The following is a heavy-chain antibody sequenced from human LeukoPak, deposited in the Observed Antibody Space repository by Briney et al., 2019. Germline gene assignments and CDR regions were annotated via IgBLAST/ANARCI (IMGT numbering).Heavy chain of an antibody. CDR3: TTRPGIVGATKGIDY. V-gene: IGHV3-15*01. CDR1: GFTFSNAW. D-gene: IGHD1-26*01. CDR2: IKSKTDGGTT. Sequence: GRSLRLSCAASGFTFSNAWMSWVRQAPGKGLEWVGRIKSKTDGGTTDYAAPVKGRFTISRDDSKNTLYLQMNSLKTEDTAVYYCTTRPGIVGATKGIDYWGQGTLVTVSS. J-gene: IGHJ4*02.